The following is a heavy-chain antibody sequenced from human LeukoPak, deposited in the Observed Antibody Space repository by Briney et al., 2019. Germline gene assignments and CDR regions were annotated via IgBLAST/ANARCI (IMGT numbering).Heavy chain of an antibody. Sequence: GASVKVSCKASGYTFTSYYMHWVRQAPGQGLEWMGIINPSGASTSYAQKFQGRVTMTRDMSTSTVYMELSSLRSEDTAVYYCARAPFYYAGGGEVKYSQHGGQAPLVPVSS. CDR1: GYTFTSYY. V-gene: IGHV1-46*01. J-gene: IGHJ1*01. D-gene: IGHD3-10*01. CDR2: INPSGAST. CDR3: ARAPFYYAGGGEVKYSQH.